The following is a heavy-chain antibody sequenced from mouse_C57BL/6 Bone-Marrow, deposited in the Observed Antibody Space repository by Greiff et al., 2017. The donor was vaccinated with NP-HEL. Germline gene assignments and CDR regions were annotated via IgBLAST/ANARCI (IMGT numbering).Heavy chain of an antibody. CDR2: SRNKANDYTT. D-gene: IGHD1-1*01. CDR1: GFTFSDFY. J-gene: IGHJ2*01. CDR3: AREIYYGSSYYFDY. Sequence: DVKLVESGGGLVQSGRSLRLSCATSGFTFSDFYMEWVRQAPGKGLEWIAASRNKANDYTTEYSASVKGRFIVSRDTSTSILYLQMNALRAEDTAIYYCAREIYYGSSYYFDYWGQGTTLTVSS. V-gene: IGHV7-1*01.